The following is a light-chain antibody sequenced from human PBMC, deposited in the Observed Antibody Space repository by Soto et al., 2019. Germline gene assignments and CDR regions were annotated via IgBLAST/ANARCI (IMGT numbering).Light chain of an antibody. V-gene: IGKV3-20*01. CDR2: GTS. J-gene: IGKJ2*01. CDR3: QQYGNSVPFT. Sequence: EVVLTQSPGTLSLSPGETATLSCRSSQSVISSYLAWYQQKPGQPPRLLIFGTSIRATGIPDRIGGSGSGTDFSLTIRRLEPEDFAVYYCQQYGNSVPFTFGQGTKLEIK. CDR1: QSVISSY.